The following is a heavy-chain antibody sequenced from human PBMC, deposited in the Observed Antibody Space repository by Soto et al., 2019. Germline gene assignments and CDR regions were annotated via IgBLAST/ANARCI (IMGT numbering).Heavy chain of an antibody. CDR1: GGSISIGGYY. Sequence: TPCVTCTISGGSISIGGYYWSWIRQHRGKGLEWIGYIYYSGCTYYNPALKSRVTISVDTSKNQFSLKLSSVTAADTAVYYCAREKSHPIFGVVTGGGNWFDPWGHGTMVTVSS. V-gene: IGHV4-31*03. D-gene: IGHD3-3*01. CDR2: IYYSGCT. J-gene: IGHJ5*02. CDR3: AREKSHPIFGVVTGGGNWFDP.